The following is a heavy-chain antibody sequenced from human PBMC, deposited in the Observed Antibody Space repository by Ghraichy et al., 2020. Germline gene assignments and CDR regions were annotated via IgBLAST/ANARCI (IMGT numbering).Heavy chain of an antibody. D-gene: IGHD6-6*01. J-gene: IGHJ4*02. V-gene: IGHV5-10-1*01. Sequence: GESLNISCKAFGYSFTTYWISWVRQMPGKGLEWMGRIDPSDSYTNYSPSFQGRVTFSVDRSISTAYLQWRGLKASDSAMYFCARSELALIVDYWGQGTLLTVSS. CDR3: ARSELALIVDY. CDR2: IDPSDSYT. CDR1: GYSFTTYW.